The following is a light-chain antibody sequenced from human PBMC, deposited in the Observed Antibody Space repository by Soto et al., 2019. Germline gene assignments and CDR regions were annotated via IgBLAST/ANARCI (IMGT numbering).Light chain of an antibody. CDR1: SSNIGAGYD. V-gene: IGLV1-40*01. CDR2: GNS. CDR3: QSYDSSLSGSEV. J-gene: IGLJ2*01. Sequence: QSVLTQPPSVSGAPGQRVTISCTGSSSNIGAGYDVHWYQQLPGTAPKLLIYGNSNRPSGVPDRFSGSKSGTSASLAITGLQAEAEADYYCQSYDSSLSGSEVFGGGTQLTV.